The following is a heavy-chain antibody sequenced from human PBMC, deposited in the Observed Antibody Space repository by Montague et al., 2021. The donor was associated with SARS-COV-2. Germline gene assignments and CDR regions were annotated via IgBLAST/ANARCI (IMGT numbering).Heavy chain of an antibody. V-gene: IGHV5-51*01. CDR1: GNTFDTYW. D-gene: IGHD4-17*01. Sequence: QSGAEVKTPGESLKISCKGSGNTFDTYWIGWVRQMPGKGLEWMGIIYPGDSDTSYSATFQGQLTISADKSIATAYLQWSSLKASDTAIYYCATSWAGEYGDYSPYFDYWGQGTLVTVSS. CDR3: ATSWAGEYGDYSPYFDY. J-gene: IGHJ4*02. CDR2: IYPGDSDT.